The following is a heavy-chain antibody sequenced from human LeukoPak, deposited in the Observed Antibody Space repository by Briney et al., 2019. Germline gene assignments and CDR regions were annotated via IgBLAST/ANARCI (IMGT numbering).Heavy chain of an antibody. V-gene: IGHV3-20*04. D-gene: IGHD2-21*02. CDR2: INWTGDNT. CDR3: ARAYCGGDCYSHYYYYMDV. CDR1: GFTFSTYS. J-gene: IGHJ6*03. Sequence: GGSLRLSCAASGFTFSTYSMNWVRQAPGKGLEWVSGINWTGDNTAYADSVKGRFTISRDNAKNSLYLQMNSLRAEDTAVYYCARAYCGGDCYSHYYYYMDVWGKGTTVTVSS.